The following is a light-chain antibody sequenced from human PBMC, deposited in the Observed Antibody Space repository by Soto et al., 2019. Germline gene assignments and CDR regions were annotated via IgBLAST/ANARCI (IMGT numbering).Light chain of an antibody. V-gene: IGKV3-15*01. Sequence: TQPPATVSVSAGEGATLSCRASQNVGSNLAWYQQRSGQAPRLLIYGASKRATGVPVKFSGSGSGTEFILTISSLQSEDFAVYYCQQYSKWPLTFGGGTKVDIK. J-gene: IGKJ4*01. CDR2: GAS. CDR1: QNVGSN. CDR3: QQYSKWPLT.